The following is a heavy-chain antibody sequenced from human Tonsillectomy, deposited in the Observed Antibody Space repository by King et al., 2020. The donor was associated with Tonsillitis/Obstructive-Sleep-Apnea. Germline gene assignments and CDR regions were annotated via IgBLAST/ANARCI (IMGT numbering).Heavy chain of an antibody. Sequence: QLVQSGAEVKKPGSSVKVSCRASGGTFNTYGVAWVRQAPGQGLEWMGRIIPILGIQNYAQNFQGRVTISADTSTATAYMELSSLRSDDTAVYYCAREDIDIVANDYWGEGTLVTVSS. V-gene: IGHV1-69*04. D-gene: IGHD5-12*01. CDR1: GGTFNTYG. J-gene: IGHJ4*02. CDR2: IIPILGIQ. CDR3: AREDIDIVANDY.